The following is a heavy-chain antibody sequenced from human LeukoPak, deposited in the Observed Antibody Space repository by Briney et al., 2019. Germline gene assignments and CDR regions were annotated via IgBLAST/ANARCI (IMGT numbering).Heavy chain of an antibody. CDR1: EFTFSSYT. Sequence: GGSLRLSCAASEFTFSSYTMNWVRQAPGKGLEWVSSISSSGSTIYYADSVKGRFTISRDNAKNSLYLQMNSLRAEDTAVYYCARGGARGGYYYDSSGYYYGYWGQGTLVTVSS. V-gene: IGHV3-48*04. CDR2: ISSSGSTI. CDR3: ARGGARGGYYYDSSGYYYGY. D-gene: IGHD3-22*01. J-gene: IGHJ4*02.